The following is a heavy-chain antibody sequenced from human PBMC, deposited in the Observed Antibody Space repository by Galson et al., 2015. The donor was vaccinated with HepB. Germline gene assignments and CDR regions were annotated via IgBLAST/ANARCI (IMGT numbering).Heavy chain of an antibody. CDR2: INGGNGNT. D-gene: IGHD3-10*01. Sequence: SVKVSCKASGYSFTSHAMHWVRQAPGQRLEWMGWINGGNGNTKYSQKLQGSVTITRDTSASTAYMELSSLRSEDTAMYYCASRTGSGSWYMDVWGKGTTVTVSS. CDR3: ASRTGSGSWYMDV. CDR1: GYSFTSHA. V-gene: IGHV1-3*01. J-gene: IGHJ6*03.